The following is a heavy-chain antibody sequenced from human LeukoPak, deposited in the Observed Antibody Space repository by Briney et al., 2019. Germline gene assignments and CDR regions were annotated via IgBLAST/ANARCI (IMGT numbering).Heavy chain of an antibody. J-gene: IGHJ4*02. D-gene: IGHD5-24*01. V-gene: IGHV3-30*18. Sequence: PGRSLRLSCAASAFTFRTYGMHWVRQAPGKGLEWVAVISYDANNKYYSDSVKGRLTISRDNSKNTLYLQMDSLRAEDTAVYYCAKDRHPARTDGYYFDYWGQGTLVTVSS. CDR3: AKDRHPARTDGYYFDY. CDR1: AFTFRTYG. CDR2: ISYDANNK.